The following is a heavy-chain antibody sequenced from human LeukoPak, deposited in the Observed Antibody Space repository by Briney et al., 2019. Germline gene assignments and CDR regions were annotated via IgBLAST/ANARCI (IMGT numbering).Heavy chain of an antibody. CDR3: ARDIHSVAFDI. V-gene: IGHV3-21*01. J-gene: IGHJ3*02. CDR2: ISSSSTYI. Sequence: GGSLRLSCEASGFTFSSYRMNWVRQGPGKGLEWVSSISSSSTYIYYADSVKGRFTISRDNAKRSVYLQMNSLGVEDTAVYYCARDIHSVAFDIWGQGTMVTVSS. CDR1: GFTFSSYR.